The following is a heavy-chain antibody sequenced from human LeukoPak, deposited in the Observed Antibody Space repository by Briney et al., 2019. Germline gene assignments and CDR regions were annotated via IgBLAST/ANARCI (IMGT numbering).Heavy chain of an antibody. CDR1: GFTFDDYA. V-gene: IGHV3-43*02. CDR2: IRADGVTT. Sequence: PGGSLRLSCAASGFTFDDYAMHWVRQAPGKGLEWVSLIRADGVTTYYADSVKGRFTISRDSSKNSLYLHMNSLRTEDSALYYCAKDYYWGQGTLVTVSS. CDR3: AKDYY. J-gene: IGHJ4*02.